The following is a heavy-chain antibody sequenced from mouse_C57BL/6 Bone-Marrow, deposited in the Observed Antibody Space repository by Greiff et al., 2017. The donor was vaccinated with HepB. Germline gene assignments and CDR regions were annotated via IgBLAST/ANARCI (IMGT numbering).Heavy chain of an antibody. J-gene: IGHJ3*01. V-gene: IGHV5-6*01. CDR3: ARHDPYYYGSSPFAY. CDR2: ISSGGSYT. Sequence: VQLQQSGGDLVKPGGSLKLSCAASGFTFSSYGMSWVRQTPDKRLEWVATISSGGSYTYYPDSVKGRFTISRDNAKNTLYLQMSSLKSEDTAMYYCARHDPYYYGSSPFAYWGQGTLVTVSA. D-gene: IGHD1-1*01. CDR1: GFTFSSYG.